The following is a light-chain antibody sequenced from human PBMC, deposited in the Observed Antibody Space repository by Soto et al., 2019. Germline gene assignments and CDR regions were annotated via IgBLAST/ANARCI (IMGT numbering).Light chain of an antibody. Sequence: QAVVTQPPSASGTPGQGVTISCSGSSSNIGTNYVYWYQQLPGTAPKLLIYSNNQRPSGIPARFSGSKSGTSASLAISGLRSEDEADYYCAAWDNSLSAWVFGGGTKLTVL. J-gene: IGLJ3*02. CDR3: AAWDNSLSAWV. CDR1: SSNIGTNY. V-gene: IGLV1-47*02. CDR2: SNN.